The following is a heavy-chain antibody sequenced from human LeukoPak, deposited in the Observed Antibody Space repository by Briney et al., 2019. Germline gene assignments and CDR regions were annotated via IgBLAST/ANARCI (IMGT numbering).Heavy chain of an antibody. CDR2: IYSGGST. D-gene: IGHD3-9*01. V-gene: IGHV3-53*01. CDR3: ASTPRDDILTGYESPTVDY. CDR1: GFTVSSNY. Sequence: GGSLRLSCAASGFTVSSNYMSWVRQAPGKGLEWVSVIYSGGSTYYADSVKGRFTISRDNSKNTLYLQMNSLRAEDTAVYYCASTPRDDILTGYESPTVDYWGQGTLVTVSS. J-gene: IGHJ4*02.